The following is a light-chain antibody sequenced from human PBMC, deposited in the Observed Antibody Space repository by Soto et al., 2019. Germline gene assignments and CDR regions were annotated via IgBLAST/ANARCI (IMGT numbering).Light chain of an antibody. CDR2: EVS. CDR1: NSDIGAYNF. Sequence: QSVLTQPASVSGSPGQSITISCAGTNSDIGAYNFVSWYQQFPGKAPKLIIYEVSHRPSGISNRFSGSKSDNSASLSISGLQPDDESYYYCSSYRSSSTPVFGGGTKLTVL. CDR3: SSYRSSSTPV. V-gene: IGLV2-14*01. J-gene: IGLJ3*02.